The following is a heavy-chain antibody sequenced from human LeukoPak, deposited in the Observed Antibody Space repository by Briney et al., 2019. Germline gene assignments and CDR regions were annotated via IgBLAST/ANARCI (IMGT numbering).Heavy chain of an antibody. CDR1: GGSISSGGYY. Sequence: SETLSLTCTVSGGSISSGGYYWSWIRQHPGKGLEWIGYIHYTGSTSYNPSLKSRVTISVDTSKSQFSLNLSSVTAADTALYYCARDPATWYLDLWGRGTLVTVSS. J-gene: IGHJ2*01. CDR3: ARDPATWYLDL. CDR2: IHYTGST. V-gene: IGHV4-31*03.